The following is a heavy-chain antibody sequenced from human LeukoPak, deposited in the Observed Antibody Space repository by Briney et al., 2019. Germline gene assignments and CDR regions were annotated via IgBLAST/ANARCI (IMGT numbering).Heavy chain of an antibody. D-gene: IGHD6-6*01. Sequence: GGSLRPSCAASGFTFGNFAMSWVRQAPGKGLEWVSAISGSGGSTYYADSVKGRFTISRDNSKDTLYLQMDSLRAEDTAVYYCAKDPSYTSSSRRVDPWGQGTLVTVSS. CDR2: ISGSGGST. V-gene: IGHV3-23*01. CDR1: GFTFGNFA. J-gene: IGHJ5*02. CDR3: AKDPSYTSSSRRVDP.